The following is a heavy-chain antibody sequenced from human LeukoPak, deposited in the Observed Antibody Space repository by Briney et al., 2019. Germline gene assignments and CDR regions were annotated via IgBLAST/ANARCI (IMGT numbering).Heavy chain of an antibody. V-gene: IGHV1-18*01. J-gene: IGHJ4*02. CDR2: ISAYNGNT. CDR3: ARSYITMVRGVIITPFDY. CDR1: GYTFTSYG. D-gene: IGHD3-10*01. Sequence: ASVKASCKASGYTFTSYGISWVRQAPGQGLEWMGWISAYNGNTNYAQKLRGRVTMTTDTSTSTAYMELRSLRSDDTAVYYCARSYITMVRGVIITPFDYWGQGTLVTVSS.